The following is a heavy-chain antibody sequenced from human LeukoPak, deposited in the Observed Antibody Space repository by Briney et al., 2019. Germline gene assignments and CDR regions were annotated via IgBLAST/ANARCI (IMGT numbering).Heavy chain of an antibody. D-gene: IGHD5/OR15-5a*01. J-gene: IGHJ4*02. CDR2: IYSGGST. CDR1: GFTVSNNY. CDR3: ARDSLGMSTLDS. Sequence: GGSLRLSCAASGFTVSNNYMSWVRQAPGKGLEWVSVIYSGGSTYYADSVKGRFTISRDSSKSTLYLQMNSLRAEDTAVYYCARDSLGMSTLDSWGQGTLVTVSS. V-gene: IGHV3-53*01.